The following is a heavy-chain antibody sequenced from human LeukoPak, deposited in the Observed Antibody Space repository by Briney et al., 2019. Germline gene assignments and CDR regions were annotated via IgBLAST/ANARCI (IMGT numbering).Heavy chain of an antibody. CDR1: GFTFDDYA. CDR2: ISWNSGSI. J-gene: IGHJ4*02. Sequence: GGSLRLSCAASGFTFDDYAMHWVRQAPGKGLEWVSGISWNSGSIGYADSVKGRFTISRDNAKNSLYLQMNSLRAEDTAVYYCAKVITMVRGVLPPNLDYWGQGTLVTVSS. CDR3: AKVITMVRGVLPPNLDY. V-gene: IGHV3-9*01. D-gene: IGHD3-10*01.